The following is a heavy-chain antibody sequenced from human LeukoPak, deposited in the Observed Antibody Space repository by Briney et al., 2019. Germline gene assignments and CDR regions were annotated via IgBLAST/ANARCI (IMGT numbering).Heavy chain of an antibody. V-gene: IGHV3-15*01. J-gene: IGHJ4*02. CDR3: TTDGVGIEGATFDY. CDR2: IKAKPHGGTT. Sequence: PGGSLRLSCAASGFTFINAWMAWVRQAPGKGLEWVGRIKAKPHGGTTDYAAPVKGRFTISRDDSKNTLYLQMNSLKTEDTAVYYCTTDGVGIEGATFDYWGQGILVTASS. CDR1: GFTFINAW. D-gene: IGHD1-26*01.